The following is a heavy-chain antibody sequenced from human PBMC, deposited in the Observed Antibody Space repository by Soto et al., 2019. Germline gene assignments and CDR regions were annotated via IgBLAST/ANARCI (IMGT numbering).Heavy chain of an antibody. CDR1: GLTFSSYA. D-gene: IGHD3-3*01. CDR3: AKTPGYDFWSGYNPNYFDY. Sequence: PGGSLRLSCAASGLTFSSYAMSWVRQAPGKGLEWVSAISGSGGSTYYADSVKGRFTISRDNSKNTLYLQMNSLRAEDTAVYYCAKTPGYDFWSGYNPNYFDYWGQGTLVTVSS. J-gene: IGHJ4*02. V-gene: IGHV3-23*01. CDR2: ISGSGGST.